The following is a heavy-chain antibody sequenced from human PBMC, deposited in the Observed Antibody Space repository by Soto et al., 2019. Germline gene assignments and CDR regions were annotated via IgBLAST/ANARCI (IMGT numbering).Heavy chain of an antibody. CDR1: GGSISSGGYY. CDR3: ARDTLGAAAALEDTSNWFDP. Sequence: SETLSLTCTVSGGSISSGGYYWSWIRQHPGKGLEWIGYIYYSGSTYYNPSLKSRVTISVDTSKNQFSLKLSSVTAADTAVYYCARDTLGAAAALEDTSNWFDPWGQGTLVTVSS. D-gene: IGHD6-13*01. CDR2: IYYSGST. V-gene: IGHV4-31*03. J-gene: IGHJ5*02.